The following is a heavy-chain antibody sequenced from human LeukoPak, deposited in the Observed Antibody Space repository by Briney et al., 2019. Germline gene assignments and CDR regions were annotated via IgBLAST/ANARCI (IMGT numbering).Heavy chain of an antibody. CDR2: IYYSGST. V-gene: IGHV4-59*08. D-gene: IGHD6-13*01. Sequence: PETLSLTCTVSGGSISSYYWSWIRQPPGKGLEWIGYIYYSGSTNYNPSLKSRVTISVDTSKNQFSLKLSSVTAADTAVYYCARHQKAAAGTVGFDYWGQGTLVTVSS. J-gene: IGHJ4*02. CDR3: ARHQKAAAGTVGFDY. CDR1: GGSISSYY.